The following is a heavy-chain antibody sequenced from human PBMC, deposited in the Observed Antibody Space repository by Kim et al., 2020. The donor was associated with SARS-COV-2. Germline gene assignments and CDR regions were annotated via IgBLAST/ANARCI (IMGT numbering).Heavy chain of an antibody. V-gene: IGHV3-9*01. D-gene: IGHD3-10*01. CDR3: AKDTSYYYGSGRLY. J-gene: IGHJ4*02. Sequence: ADSVKGRFTISRDNAKNSLYLQMNSLRAEDTALYYCAKDTSYYYGSGRLYWGQGTLVTVSS.